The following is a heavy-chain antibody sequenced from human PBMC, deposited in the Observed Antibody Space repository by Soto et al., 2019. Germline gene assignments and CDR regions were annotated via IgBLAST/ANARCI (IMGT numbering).Heavy chain of an antibody. CDR1: GYSFTSYG. V-gene: IGHV1-18*01. Sequence: ASVKVSCKASGYSFTSYGIGWVRQAPGQGPEWMGWISPYSGRTNYAQNVKGRVVMTTDISTNTVYLELRSLRSDDTAMYYCGRCRTDSYAMDVWGQGTTAPVSS. J-gene: IGHJ6*02. CDR2: ISPYSGRT. D-gene: IGHD2-8*02. CDR3: GRCRTDSYAMDV.